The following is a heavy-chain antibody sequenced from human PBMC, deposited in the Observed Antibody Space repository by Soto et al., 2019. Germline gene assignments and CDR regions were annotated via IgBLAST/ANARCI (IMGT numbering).Heavy chain of an antibody. V-gene: IGHV4-34*01. J-gene: IGHJ5*02. CDR2: INHSGGT. CDR1: GGSFSGYY. CDR3: ARPPPYCSSTSCYGGGWFDP. D-gene: IGHD2-2*01. Sequence: SETLSLTCAVYGGSFSGYYWSWIRQPPGKGLEWIGEINHSGGTNYNPSLKSRVTISVDTSKNQFPLKLSSVTAADTAVYYCARPPPYCSSTSCYGGGWFDPWGQGTLVTVSS.